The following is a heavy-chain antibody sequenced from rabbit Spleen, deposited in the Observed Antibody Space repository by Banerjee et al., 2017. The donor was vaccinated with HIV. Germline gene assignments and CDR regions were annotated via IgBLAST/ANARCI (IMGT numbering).Heavy chain of an antibody. Sequence: QSLEESGGDLVKPGASLTLTCIASGVSFSGSSYMCWVRQAPGKGLEWIACIDSGSSSFTYFASWAKGRFTISKASSTTVTLQMTSLTAADTATYFCARDTSSSFSSYGMDLWGQGTLVTVS. CDR2: IDSGSSSFT. J-gene: IGHJ6*01. D-gene: IGHD1-1*01. CDR1: GVSFSGSSY. V-gene: IGHV1S40*01. CDR3: ARDTSSSFSSYGMDL.